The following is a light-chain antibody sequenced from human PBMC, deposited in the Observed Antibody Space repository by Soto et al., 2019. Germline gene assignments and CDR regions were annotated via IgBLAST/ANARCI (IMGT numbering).Light chain of an antibody. CDR2: WAS. CDR1: QSVLFSDNNKNY. CDR3: QQYYSTPLT. V-gene: IGKV4-1*01. Sequence: DIVMSQSPDSLAVSLGERATLNCKSGQSVLFSDNNKNYLAWYQQKPGQPPKLLIYWASTRESGVPDRFSGSGSGTDFTLTISSLQAEDVAVYYCQQYYSTPLTFGGGTKVDIK. J-gene: IGKJ4*01.